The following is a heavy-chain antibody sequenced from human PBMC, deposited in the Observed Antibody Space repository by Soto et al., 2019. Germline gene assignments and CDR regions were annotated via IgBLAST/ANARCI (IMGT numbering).Heavy chain of an antibody. CDR3: ARDPTSGLYGMDV. Sequence: GASVKVSCTASGYTFTGYFIHWLRHAPGQCLEWMVRINPNSGATNYAQKFQGWVTMTRDTSISTAYMELSRLRSDDTAVYYCARDPTSGLYGMDVWGQGTTVTVSS. V-gene: IGHV1-2*04. J-gene: IGHJ6*02. CDR1: GYTFTGYF. CDR2: INPNSGAT.